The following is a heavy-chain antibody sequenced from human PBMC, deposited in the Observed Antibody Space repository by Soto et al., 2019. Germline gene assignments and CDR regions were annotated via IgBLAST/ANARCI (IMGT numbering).Heavy chain of an antibody. CDR3: ANRSSSSTFDY. CDR1: GFTFSSYA. J-gene: IGHJ4*02. D-gene: IGHD6-6*01. CDR2: ISGSDDRT. Sequence: EVQLLESGGGLVQPGESLRLSCAASGFTFSSYAMSWVRQAPGKGLEWVSVISGSDDRTYYADSVKGRFTISRDNSKNTLYLQMNSLRAEDTAVYYCANRSSSSTFDYWGQGTLVTVSS. V-gene: IGHV3-23*01.